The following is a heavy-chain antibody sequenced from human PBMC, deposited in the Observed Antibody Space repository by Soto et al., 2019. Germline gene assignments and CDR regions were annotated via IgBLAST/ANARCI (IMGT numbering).Heavy chain of an antibody. D-gene: IGHD2-2*01. Sequence: QVQLVQSGAEVKKPGASVKVSCKASGYTFTSYDINWVRQATGQGLEWMGWMNPNSGNTGYAQKFQGRVTMTRNTSISTAYMELSSLRSEDTAVYYCARVFCSSTSCYSPSYYYYGMDVWGQGTTVTVSS. CDR2: MNPNSGNT. CDR3: ARVFCSSTSCYSPSYYYYGMDV. J-gene: IGHJ6*02. CDR1: GYTFTSYD. V-gene: IGHV1-8*01.